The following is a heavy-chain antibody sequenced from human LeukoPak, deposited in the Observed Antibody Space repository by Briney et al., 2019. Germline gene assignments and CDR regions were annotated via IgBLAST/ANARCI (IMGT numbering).Heavy chain of an antibody. V-gene: IGHV1-69*13. CDR3: TRDSGYDSNWFDP. D-gene: IGHD5-12*01. CDR2: IIPIFGTA. CDR1: GGTFSSYA. Sequence: ASVKVSCKASGGTFSSYAISWVRQAPGQGLEWMGGIIPIFGTANYAQKFQGRVTITADESTSTAYMELSSLRSEDTAVYYCTRDSGYDSNWFDPWGQGTLVTVSS. J-gene: IGHJ5*02.